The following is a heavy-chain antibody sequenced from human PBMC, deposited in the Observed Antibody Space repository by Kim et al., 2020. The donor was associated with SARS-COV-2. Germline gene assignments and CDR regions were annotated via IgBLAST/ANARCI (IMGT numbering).Heavy chain of an antibody. D-gene: IGHD1-26*01. CDR1: GFTFSSYS. CDR2: ITASSSSI. J-gene: IGHJ4*02. CDR3: ARDEGRRGSYPDY. V-gene: IGHV3-21*06. Sequence: GGSLRLSCAASGFTFSSYSMNWVRQAPGKGLEWVSSITASSSSIYYADSVKGRFTISRDNARNSLYLQMNSLRAEDTAVYFCARDEGRRGSYPDYWGQGTLVTVSS.